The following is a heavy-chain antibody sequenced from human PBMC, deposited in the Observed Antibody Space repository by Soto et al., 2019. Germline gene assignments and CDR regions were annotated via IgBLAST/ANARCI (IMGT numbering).Heavy chain of an antibody. CDR3: ASHPPYYYGMDV. J-gene: IGHJ6*02. Sequence: PSETLSLTCTVSGGSISSSSYYWGWIRQPPGKGLEWIGSIYYSGSTYYNPSLKSRVTISVDTSKNQFSLKLSSVTAADTAVYYCASHPPYYYGMDVWGQGPTVTVSS. CDR2: IYYSGST. CDR1: GGSISSSSYY. V-gene: IGHV4-39*01.